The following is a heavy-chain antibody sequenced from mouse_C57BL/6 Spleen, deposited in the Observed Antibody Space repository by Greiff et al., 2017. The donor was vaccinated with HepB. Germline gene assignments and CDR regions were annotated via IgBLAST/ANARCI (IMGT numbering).Heavy chain of an antibody. CDR1: GYTFTDYY. Sequence: VQLQQSGAELVRPGASVKLSCKASGYTFTDYYINWVKQRPGQGLEWIARIYPGSGNTYYNEKFKGKATLTAEKSSSTAYMQLSSLTSEDSAVYFCALARGGRGWGQGTLVTVSA. CDR2: IYPGSGNT. V-gene: IGHV1-76*01. CDR3: ALARGGRG. J-gene: IGHJ3*02.